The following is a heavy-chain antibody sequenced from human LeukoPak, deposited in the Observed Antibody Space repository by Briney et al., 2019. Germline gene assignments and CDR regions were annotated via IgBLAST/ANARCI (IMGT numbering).Heavy chain of an antibody. V-gene: IGHV4-59*08. J-gene: IGHJ5*02. CDR3: ARGLMGYYDSSGYSP. Sequence: SETLSLTCTVSGGSMNNYYWSWIRQPPGKGLEWIGSIYSSGSTNDSPSLKSRATISIDRSKNQFSLKLSSVTAADTAVYYCARGLMGYYDSSGYSPWGQGTLVTVSS. CDR2: IYSSGST. CDR1: GGSMNNYY. D-gene: IGHD3-22*01.